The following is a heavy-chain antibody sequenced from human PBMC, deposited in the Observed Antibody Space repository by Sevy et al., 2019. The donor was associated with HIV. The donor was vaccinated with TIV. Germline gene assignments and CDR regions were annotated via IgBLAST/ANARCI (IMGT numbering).Heavy chain of an antibody. D-gene: IGHD6-13*01. CDR2: VYYTGHT. CDR3: AREIGGGQQLVSDAFHI. CDR1: GGSIGQYY. V-gene: IGHV4-59*01. Sequence: SETLSLTCTVSGGSIGQYYWSWIRQPPGKGPEWIGYVYYTGHTNYNPSLKSRVTISVDMSKNQFSLNLSSVTAADTAVYYCAREIGGGQQLVSDAFHIWGQGTMVTVSS. J-gene: IGHJ3*02.